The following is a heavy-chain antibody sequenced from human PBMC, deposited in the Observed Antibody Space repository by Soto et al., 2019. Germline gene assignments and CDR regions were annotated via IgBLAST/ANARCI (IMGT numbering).Heavy chain of an antibody. CDR3: ARVRGDRKNFWGWFDP. CDR1: GGSISSYY. V-gene: IGHV4-59*01. Sequence: ETLSLTCTVSGGSISSYYWSWIRQPPGKGLEWIGYIYYSGSTNYNPSLKSRVTISVDTSKNQFSLKLSSVTAADTAVYYCARVRGDRKNFWGWFDPWGQGTTVTVSS. D-gene: IGHD3-3*01. J-gene: IGHJ5*02. CDR2: IYYSGST.